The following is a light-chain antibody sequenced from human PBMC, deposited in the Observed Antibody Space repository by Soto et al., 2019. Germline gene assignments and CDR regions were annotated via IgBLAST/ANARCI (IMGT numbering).Light chain of an antibody. CDR3: QQYDDWLRLT. Sequence: EKALTQSPATLSVSPGERATLSCRASQSVNIYLAWYQQKPGQAPRLLIFGASSRATGIPARFSGSGSGTEFNLTISSLQSEDFAVYFCQQYDDWLRLTFGGGTKVDIK. CDR1: QSVNIY. J-gene: IGKJ4*01. V-gene: IGKV3D-15*01. CDR2: GAS.